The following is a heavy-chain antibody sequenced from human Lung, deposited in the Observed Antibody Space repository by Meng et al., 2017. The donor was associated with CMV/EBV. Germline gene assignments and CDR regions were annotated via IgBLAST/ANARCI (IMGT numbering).Heavy chain of an antibody. D-gene: IGHD6-13*01. J-gene: IGHJ4*02. Sequence: SCAASGFTFSSYAMSWVRQAPGTGLEWVSAITGSGVRTYYADSVKGRFTISRDNSKNTVYLQMDSLRAEDTAVYYCAKLPLWGPWQPLVGGDYWXQGTLVTVSS. CDR3: AKLPLWGPWQPLVGGDY. V-gene: IGHV3-23*01. CDR2: ITGSGVRT. CDR1: GFTFSSYA.